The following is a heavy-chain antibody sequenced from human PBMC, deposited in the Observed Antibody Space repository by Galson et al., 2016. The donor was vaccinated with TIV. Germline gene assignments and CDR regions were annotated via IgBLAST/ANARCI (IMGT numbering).Heavy chain of an antibody. CDR3: ARARYNWNYDYYYGMDV. Sequence: ETLSLTCTVSGYSISSGYYWTWIRQFPGKGLEWIGYMYDSGSTNYNPSLKSRVSISVDTSKNQISLKLRSMSAADTAVYYCARARYNWNYDYYYGMDVWGQGTTVTVSS. D-gene: IGHD1-20*01. J-gene: IGHJ6*02. V-gene: IGHV4-61*01. CDR2: MYDSGST. CDR1: GYSISSGYY.